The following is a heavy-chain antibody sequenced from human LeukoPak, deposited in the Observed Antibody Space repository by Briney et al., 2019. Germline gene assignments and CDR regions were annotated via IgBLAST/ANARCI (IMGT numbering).Heavy chain of an antibody. Sequence: PSETLSLTCTVSGDSISSYYWSWIRKPPGKGLEWIGYIYYSGSTNYNPYLKSRVTISVATSKNQFSLRLSSVTAADTAVYYCARDRSGSYSRYYYYGMDVWGQGTTVTVSS. J-gene: IGHJ6*02. CDR3: ARDRSGSYSRYYYYGMDV. CDR2: IYYSGST. CDR1: GDSISSYY. D-gene: IGHD1-26*01. V-gene: IGHV4-59*01.